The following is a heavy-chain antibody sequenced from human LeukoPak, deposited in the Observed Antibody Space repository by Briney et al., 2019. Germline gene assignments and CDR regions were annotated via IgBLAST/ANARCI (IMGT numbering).Heavy chain of an antibody. D-gene: IGHD1-26*01. CDR2: IYYSGST. CDR1: GGSISSYY. CDR3: ARRRERRRTDRFDYFDY. Sequence: RASETLSLTCTVSGGSISSYYWSWIRQPPGKGLEWIGYIYYSGSTSYNPSLKSRITISLDTSKNQFSLKLSSVTAADTAVYYCARRRERRRTDRFDYFDYWGQGALVAVSS. J-gene: IGHJ4*02. V-gene: IGHV4-59*08.